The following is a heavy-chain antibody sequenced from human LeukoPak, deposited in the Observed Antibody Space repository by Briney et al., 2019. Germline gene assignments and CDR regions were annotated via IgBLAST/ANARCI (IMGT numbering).Heavy chain of an antibody. CDR2: TYYRSTWYN. J-gene: IGHJ5*02. CDR3: ARRLAQYDCFDP. CDR1: GDSVSSNSVT. V-gene: IGHV6-1*01. Sequence: SQTLSLTCAISGDSVSSNSVTWNWIRQSPSRGLEWLGGTYYRSTWYNDYAVSVRGRITVNPDTSKNQFSLHLNSVTPEDTAVYYCARRLAQYDCFDPWGQGILVTVSS. D-gene: IGHD3-9*01.